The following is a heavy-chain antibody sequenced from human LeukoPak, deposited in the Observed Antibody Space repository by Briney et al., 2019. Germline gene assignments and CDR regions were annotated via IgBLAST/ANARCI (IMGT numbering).Heavy chain of an antibody. V-gene: IGHV1-24*01. D-gene: IGHD2/OR15-2a*01. Sequence: ASVKVSCKVSGYTLNQLSLQWVRQAPGKGPEWMGGFDPDGGETTYAQNFQGRVTMTEDTSTDTAYMEVRNLRSEDTAVYYCATDFYVFCSFDFLGQGTMVTVSS. CDR1: GYTLNQLS. CDR3: ATDFYVFCSFDF. J-gene: IGHJ3*01. CDR2: FDPDGGET.